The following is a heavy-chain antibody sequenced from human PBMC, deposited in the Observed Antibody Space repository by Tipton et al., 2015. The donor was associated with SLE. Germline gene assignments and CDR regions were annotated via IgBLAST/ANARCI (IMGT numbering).Heavy chain of an antibody. Sequence: TLSLTCTVSGGSISSGSHSWSWIRQPPGKGLEWIGCMYYSGSTNYNPSLKSRVTISVDTSKNQFSLKLSSVTAADTAVYYCVREVVVTDAFDIWGQGTMVTVSS. CDR1: GGSISSGSHS. D-gene: IGHD3-22*01. J-gene: IGHJ3*02. CDR2: MYYSGST. V-gene: IGHV4-61*01. CDR3: VREVVVTDAFDI.